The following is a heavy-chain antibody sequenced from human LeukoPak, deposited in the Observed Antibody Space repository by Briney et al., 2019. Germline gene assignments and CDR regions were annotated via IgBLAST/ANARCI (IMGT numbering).Heavy chain of an antibody. J-gene: IGHJ4*02. CDR3: ASTRKSTYSSSHFDY. Sequence: SLTLSLTCAISGDSVSSNSAAWNWIRQSPSRGLEWLGRTYYRSKWYNDYAVSVKSRITINPDTSKNQFSLQLNSVTPEDTAVYYCASTRKSTYSSSHFDYWGQGTLVTVSS. V-gene: IGHV6-1*01. CDR2: TYYRSKWYN. D-gene: IGHD6-6*01. CDR1: GDSVSSNSAA.